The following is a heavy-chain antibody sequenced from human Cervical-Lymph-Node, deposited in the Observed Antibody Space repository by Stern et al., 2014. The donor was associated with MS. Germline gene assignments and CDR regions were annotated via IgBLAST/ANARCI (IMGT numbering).Heavy chain of an antibody. D-gene: IGHD1-1*01. Sequence: VQLQESGGGVIQPGGSLRLSCTASGFTVSRDYMTWVRQAPGQGLEWVSLITNVGSTFYADSVKGRFTISRDDSKNTVYLHMTSLRAEDTAMYYCARDTSSPERSDWWGQGTLVTVSS. J-gene: IGHJ4*02. CDR3: ARDTSSPERSDW. CDR2: ITNVGST. V-gene: IGHV3-53*01. CDR1: GFTVSRDY.